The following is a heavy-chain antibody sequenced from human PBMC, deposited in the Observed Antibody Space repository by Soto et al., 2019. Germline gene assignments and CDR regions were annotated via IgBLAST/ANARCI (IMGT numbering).Heavy chain of an antibody. CDR2: IRSKANSYAT. D-gene: IGHD5-18*01. V-gene: IGHV3-73*01. CDR3: TKSGYSYGYLYYYYGMDV. J-gene: IGHJ6*02. Sequence: GGSLRLSCAASGFTFSGSAMHWVRQASGKGLEWVGRIRSKANSYATAYAASVKGRFTISRDDSKNTAYLQMNSLKTEDTAVYYCTKSGYSYGYLYYYYGMDVWGQGTTVTVSS. CDR1: GFTFSGSA.